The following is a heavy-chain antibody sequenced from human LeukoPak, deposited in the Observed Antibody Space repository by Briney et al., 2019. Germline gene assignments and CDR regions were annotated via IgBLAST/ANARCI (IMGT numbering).Heavy chain of an antibody. CDR1: GFTFSSYS. J-gene: IGHJ4*02. D-gene: IGHD2-2*02. Sequence: GGSLRLSCAASGFTFSSYSLNWVRQAPGKGLEWVSSISSSSGYIYYADSVKGRFTISRDNAKNSLFLQMNSLRAEDTAVYYCARENYQLLYGLDHWGQGTLVTVSS. V-gene: IGHV3-21*01. CDR2: ISSSSGYI. CDR3: ARENYQLLYGLDH.